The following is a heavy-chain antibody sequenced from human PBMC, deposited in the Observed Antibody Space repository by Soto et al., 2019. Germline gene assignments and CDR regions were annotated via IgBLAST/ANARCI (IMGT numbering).Heavy chain of an antibody. CDR3: AKEQLGGGFWWYSSSYGAWASRYFDY. D-gene: IGHD6-6*01. CDR2: ISGSGGST. Sequence: PGGSLRLSCAASGFTFSSYAMSWVRQAPGKGLEWVSAISGSGGSTYYADSVKGRFTISSDNSKNTLYLQMNSLRAEDTAVYYCAKEQLGGGFWWYSSSYGAWASRYFDYWGQGTLVTVSS. CDR1: GFTFSSYA. J-gene: IGHJ4*02. V-gene: IGHV3-23*01.